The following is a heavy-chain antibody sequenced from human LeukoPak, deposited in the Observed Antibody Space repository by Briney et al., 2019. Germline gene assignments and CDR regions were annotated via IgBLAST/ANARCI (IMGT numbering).Heavy chain of an antibody. V-gene: IGHV4-34*01. Sequence: PSETLSLTCAVYGGSFSGYYWSWIRQPPGKGLEWIGEINHSGSTNYNPSLKSRVTISVDTSKNQFSLKLSSVTAADTAVYYCARRRVYYGSGSPRYFDYWGQGTLVTVSS. CDR3: ARRRVYYGSGSPRYFDY. CDR2: INHSGST. J-gene: IGHJ4*02. D-gene: IGHD3-10*01. CDR1: GGSFSGYY.